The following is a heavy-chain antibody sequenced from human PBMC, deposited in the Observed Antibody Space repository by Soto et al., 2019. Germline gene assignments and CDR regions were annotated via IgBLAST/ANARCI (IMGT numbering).Heavy chain of an antibody. V-gene: IGHV1-69*01. Sequence: QVQLVQSGAEVKKPGSSVKVSCKASGGTFSAYALSWVRQAPGQGLEWMGGTIPIFGTPNYAQKFQDRVTVTADESTSTACMELSDLRYEDTAVYYCGRERESAGYYYFDYWGQGTRVTVSS. J-gene: IGHJ4*02. CDR1: GGTFSAYA. D-gene: IGHD6-13*01. CDR2: TIPIFGTP. CDR3: GRERESAGYYYFDY.